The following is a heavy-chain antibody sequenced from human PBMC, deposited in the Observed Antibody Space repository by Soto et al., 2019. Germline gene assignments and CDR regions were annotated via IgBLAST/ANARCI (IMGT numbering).Heavy chain of an antibody. J-gene: IGHJ4*02. CDR3: ARDRSYTTDY. CDR1: GFTFSNSW. CDR2: INSDGSTT. D-gene: IGHD1-26*01. Sequence: EVQLVESGGGFVQPGGSLRLSCAASGFTFSNSWMHWVRQAPGKGLVWVSYINSDGSTTTYADSVKGRFTISRDNAKTTVYLQITSLTAEDTAVYYCARDRSYTTDYWGQGTLVTVSS. V-gene: IGHV3-74*01.